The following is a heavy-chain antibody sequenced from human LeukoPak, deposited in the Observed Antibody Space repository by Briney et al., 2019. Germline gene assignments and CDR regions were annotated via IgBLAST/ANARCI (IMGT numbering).Heavy chain of an antibody. CDR1: GLTFRKYG. CDR3: ARDPTEGPYESYGRHYFDF. CDR2: ISSGNDYI. Sequence: PGGSLRLSCAASGLTFRKYGMNWVRQAPGAGLEWVLSISSGNDYIHYADSVRGRFTISRDDAKNSLYLEMNSLRAEDTAVYYCARDPTEGPYESYGRHYFDFWGQGTLVTVSS. J-gene: IGHJ4*02. D-gene: IGHD3-22*01. V-gene: IGHV3-21*06.